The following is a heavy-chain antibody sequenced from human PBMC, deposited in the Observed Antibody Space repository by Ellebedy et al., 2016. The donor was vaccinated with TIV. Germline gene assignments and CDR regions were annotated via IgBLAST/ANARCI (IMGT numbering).Heavy chain of an antibody. CDR2: VFHNGRS. CDR3: ARVFKGITMVRGVIYAFDI. D-gene: IGHD3-10*01. J-gene: IGHJ3*02. Sequence: SETLSLTCSVSGGSITGYYWNWIRQSPGKGLEWIGFVFHNGRSNYNPSLESRLTLSVDTSKDQFSLRLSSVTAADTAVYYCARVFKGITMVRGVIYAFDIWGQGTMVTVSS. V-gene: IGHV4-59*01. CDR1: GGSITGYY.